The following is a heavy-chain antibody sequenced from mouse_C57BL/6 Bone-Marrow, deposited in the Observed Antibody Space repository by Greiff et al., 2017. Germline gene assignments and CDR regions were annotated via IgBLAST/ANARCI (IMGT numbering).Heavy chain of an antibody. CDR3: TSPYYNDFDD. V-gene: IGHV1-15*01. J-gene: IGHJ2*01. D-gene: IGHD2-12*01. CDR1: GYTFTDYE. CDR2: IDPETGGT. Sequence: QVQLQQSGAELVRPGASVTLSCKASGYTFTDYEMHWVKQTPVHGLEWIGAIDPETGGTAYNQKFKGKAILTADKSSSSAYMELRSLTSEDSDVYYCTSPYYNDFDDWGQGTTLTVSS.